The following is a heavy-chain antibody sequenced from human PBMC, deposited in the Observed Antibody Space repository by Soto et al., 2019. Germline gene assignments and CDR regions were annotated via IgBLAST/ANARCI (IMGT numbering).Heavy chain of an antibody. J-gene: IGHJ2*01. CDR3: TGDRERGHTGFGPSHV. D-gene: IGHD5-12*01. V-gene: IGHV4-59*01. Sequence: WTPQTSTKALEWIGQVYFSGSTTYHPSLKRRVLISIDTSQNQFSLKLNSVTAADTAVYYHTGDRERGHTGFGPSHVWGPGNPVTVSA. CDR2: VYFSGST.